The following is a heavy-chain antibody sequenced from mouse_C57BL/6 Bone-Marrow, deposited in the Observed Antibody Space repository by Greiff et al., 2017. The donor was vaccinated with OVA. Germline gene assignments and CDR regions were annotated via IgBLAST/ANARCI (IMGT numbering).Heavy chain of an antibody. CDR2: IWRGGST. V-gene: IGHV2-2*01. Sequence: VKLQESGPGLVQPSQSLSITCTVSGFSLTSYGVHWVRQSPGKGLEWLGVIWRGGSTDYNAAFISRLSISKDNSKSQVFFKMNSLQADDTAIYYCARTQGLGQEPAWFAYWGQGTLVTVSA. D-gene: IGHD4-1*01. CDR3: ARTQGLGQEPAWFAY. CDR1: GFSLTSYG. J-gene: IGHJ3*01.